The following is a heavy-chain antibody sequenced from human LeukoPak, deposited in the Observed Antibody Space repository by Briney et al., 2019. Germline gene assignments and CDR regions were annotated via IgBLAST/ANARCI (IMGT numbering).Heavy chain of an antibody. V-gene: IGHV5-51*01. Sequence: GESLKISCNVSGDTFTTYWIAWVRQMPGKGLEWMGIIYPGDSDVRYSPSFQGQVIMSADKSISTAYLEWSGLKASDTAMYYCARLSRPHILDTNWFDSWGQGSLVTISS. CDR1: GDTFTTYW. CDR2: IYPGDSDV. D-gene: IGHD3-9*01. CDR3: ARLSRPHILDTNWFDS. J-gene: IGHJ5*01.